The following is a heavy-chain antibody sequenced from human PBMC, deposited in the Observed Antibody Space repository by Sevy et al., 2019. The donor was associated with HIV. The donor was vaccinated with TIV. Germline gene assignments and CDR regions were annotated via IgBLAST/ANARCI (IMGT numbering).Heavy chain of an antibody. CDR3: ARETGNGDHEGGAIDI. V-gene: IGHV3-30-3*01. Sequence: GGSLRLSCAASGFTFSSYAMHWVRQAPGKGLEWVAVISYDGSNKYYADSVKGRFTISRDNSKNTLYLQMNSLRAEDTAVYYCARETGNGDHEGGAIDIWGQGTMVTVSS. CDR2: ISYDGSNK. D-gene: IGHD4-17*01. CDR1: GFTFSSYA. J-gene: IGHJ3*02.